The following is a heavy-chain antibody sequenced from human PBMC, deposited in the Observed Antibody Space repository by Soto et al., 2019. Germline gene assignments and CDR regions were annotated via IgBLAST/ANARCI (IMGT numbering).Heavy chain of an antibody. V-gene: IGHV3-30*04. CDR1: GFTFSSYA. CDR2: IWYDGSNK. J-gene: IGHJ4*02. D-gene: IGHD2-21*02. Sequence: QVQLVESGGGVVQPGRSLRLSCAASGFTFSSYAMHWVRQAPGKGLEWVAFIWYDGSNKYDADSVKGRFTISRDNSKNTLYLQMNSLRAEDTAVYYCARAYCGGDCYSTLGYYFDYWGQGTLVTVSS. CDR3: ARAYCGGDCYSTLGYYFDY.